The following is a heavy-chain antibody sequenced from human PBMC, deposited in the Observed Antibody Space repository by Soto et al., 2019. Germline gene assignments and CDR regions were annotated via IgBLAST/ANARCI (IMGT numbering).Heavy chain of an antibody. CDR2: INHSGTT. Sequence: SETLSLTCAVYGGNFNDYVWSWIRQPPGRGLEWIGEINHSGTTNYNPSLKSRVTISVDTSKNQFSLKLSSVTAADTAVYYCARSNGDYGDYWGQGTLVTVSS. CDR1: GGNFNDYV. J-gene: IGHJ4*02. V-gene: IGHV4-34*01. CDR3: ARSNGDYGDY. D-gene: IGHD4-17*01.